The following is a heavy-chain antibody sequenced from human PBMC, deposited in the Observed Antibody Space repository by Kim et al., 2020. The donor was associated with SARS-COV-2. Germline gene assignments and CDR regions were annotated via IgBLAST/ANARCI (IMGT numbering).Heavy chain of an antibody. Sequence: ASVKVSCKASGYTFTSYYMHWVRQAPGQGLEWMGIINPSGGSTSYAQKFQGRVTMTRDTSTSTVYMELSSLRSEDTAVYYCARDQGYYDILTGYYTANWFDPWGQGTLVTVSS. CDR2: INPSGGST. V-gene: IGHV1-46*01. CDR1: GYTFTSYY. J-gene: IGHJ5*02. CDR3: ARDQGYYDILTGYYTANWFDP. D-gene: IGHD3-9*01.